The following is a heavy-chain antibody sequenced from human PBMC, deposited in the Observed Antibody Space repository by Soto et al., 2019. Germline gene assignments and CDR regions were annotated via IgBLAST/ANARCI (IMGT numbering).Heavy chain of an antibody. J-gene: IGHJ4*02. V-gene: IGHV4-39*01. CDR3: VSQRTSVLTQAYFDY. D-gene: IGHD2-8*01. Sequence: PWETLSLTCTVSGGSVSNSNYYWGWIRQSPGKGLEWIGSVYYRGRSYSKSSVKSRVTISVDTSKNQFPLNLNSVTASDTAVYYCVSQRTSVLTQAYFDYWGPGALVTVSS. CDR2: VYYRGRS. CDR1: GGSVSNSNYY.